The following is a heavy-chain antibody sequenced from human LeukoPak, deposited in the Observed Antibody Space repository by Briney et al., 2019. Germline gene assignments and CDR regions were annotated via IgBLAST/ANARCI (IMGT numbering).Heavy chain of an antibody. CDR2: ISYDGSYQ. D-gene: IGHD5-24*01. Sequence: PGGSLRLSCVASGFTFSGSAMDWVRQAPGKGLEWVAVISYDGSYQAYADSVKGRFTVFRDSSKNTLYLQLNSLRPEDTGLYYCARERRRDGYNYKDYWGQGTQVSVSS. V-gene: IGHV3-30*04. CDR1: GFTFSGSA. CDR3: ARERRRDGYNYKDY. J-gene: IGHJ4*02.